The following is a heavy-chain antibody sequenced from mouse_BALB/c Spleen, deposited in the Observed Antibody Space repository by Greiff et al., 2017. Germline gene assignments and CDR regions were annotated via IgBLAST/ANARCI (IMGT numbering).Heavy chain of an antibody. D-gene: IGHD1-2*01. CDR3: ARRGTTATLFAY. CDR1: GYTFTDYA. Sequence: VQLQQSGAELVRPGVSVKISCKGSGYTFTDYAMHWVKQSHAKSLEWIGVISTYYGDASYNQKFKGKATMTVDKSSSTAYMELARLTSEDSAIYYCARRGTTATLFAYWGQGTLVTVSA. V-gene: IGHV1S137*01. CDR2: ISTYYGDA. J-gene: IGHJ3*01.